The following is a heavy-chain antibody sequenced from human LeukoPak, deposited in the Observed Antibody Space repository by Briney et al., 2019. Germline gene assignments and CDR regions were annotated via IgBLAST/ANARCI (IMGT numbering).Heavy chain of an antibody. D-gene: IGHD5-18*01. CDR2: IHSGST. CDR1: GGSISSYY. Sequence: PSETWSLTCTVSGGSISSYYWSWIRQPPGKGLEWIGYIHSGSTDYNPSLRSRVTISVDTSKNQFSLKLSSVTAADTAVYYCARGFEYNYRYTFGYWGQGTLVTVSS. CDR3: ARGFEYNYRYTFGY. V-gene: IGHV4-59*01. J-gene: IGHJ4*02.